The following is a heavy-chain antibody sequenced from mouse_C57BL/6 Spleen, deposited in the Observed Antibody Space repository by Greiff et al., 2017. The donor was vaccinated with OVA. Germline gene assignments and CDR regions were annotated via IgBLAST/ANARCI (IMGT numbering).Heavy chain of an antibody. V-gene: IGHV14-4*01. D-gene: IGHD2-4*01. CDR1: GFNIKDDY. Sequence: EVQLQESGAELVRPGASVKLSCTASGFNIKDDYMHWVKQRPEQGLEWIGWIDPENGDTEYASKFQGKATITADTSSNTAYLQLSSLTAEDTAVYYWTTSEDYVPCDYWGQGTTRTVSA. CDR2: IDPENGDT. CDR3: TTSEDYVPCDY. J-gene: IGHJ2*01.